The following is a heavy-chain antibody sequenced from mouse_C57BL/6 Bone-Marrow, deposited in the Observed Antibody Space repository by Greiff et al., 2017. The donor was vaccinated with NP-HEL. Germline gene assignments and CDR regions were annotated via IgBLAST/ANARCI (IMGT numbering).Heavy chain of an antibody. J-gene: IGHJ2*01. Sequence: VQLQQPGAELVKPGASVKMSCKASGYTFTSYWITWVKQRPGQGLEWIGDIYPGSGSTNYNEKFKSKATLTVDTSSSTAYMQLSSLTSADSAVYYCARHYDCLYYFDYWGQGTTLTVSS. CDR2: IYPGSGST. CDR3: ARHYDCLYYFDY. D-gene: IGHD2-4*01. CDR1: GYTFTSYW. V-gene: IGHV1-55*01.